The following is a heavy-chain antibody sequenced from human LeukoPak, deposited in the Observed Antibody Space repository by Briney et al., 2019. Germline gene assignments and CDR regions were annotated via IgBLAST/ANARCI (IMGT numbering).Heavy chain of an antibody. CDR3: AVVVVDAFDI. D-gene: IGHD2-15*01. Sequence: GGSLRLSCAASGFTFSNAWMSWVRQAPGKGLEWVSAISGSGGGAYYADSVRGRFTISRDNSKNTLFLQMNSLRAEDTAVYYCAVVVVDAFDIWGQGTMVTVSS. CDR2: ISGSGGGA. CDR1: GFTFSNAW. V-gene: IGHV3-23*01. J-gene: IGHJ3*02.